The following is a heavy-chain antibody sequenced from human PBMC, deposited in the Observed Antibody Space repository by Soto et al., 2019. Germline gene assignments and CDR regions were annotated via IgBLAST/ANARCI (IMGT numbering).Heavy chain of an antibody. CDR1: GYTFTSYD. J-gene: IGHJ6*02. Sequence: ASVKVSCKASGYTFTSYDINWVRQATGQGLEWMGWMNPNSGNTGYAQKFQDRVTMPRNTSISTAYMELSSLRYEDTAVYYCARKFGGHRGSYYYYYYGMDVWGQVTTVTVSS. CDR3: ARKFGGHRGSYYYYYYGMDV. V-gene: IGHV1-8*01. CDR2: MNPNSGNT. D-gene: IGHD1-26*01.